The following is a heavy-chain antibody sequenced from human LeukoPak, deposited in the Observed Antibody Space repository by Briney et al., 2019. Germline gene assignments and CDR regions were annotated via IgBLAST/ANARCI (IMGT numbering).Heavy chain of an antibody. CDR3: ARTGGIVVVAATVDY. J-gene: IGHJ4*02. D-gene: IGHD2-15*01. Sequence: SETLSLTCTVSGGSISSSSYYWGWIRQPPGKGLEWIGSIYYSGSTYYNPSLKSRVTISVDTSKNQFSLKLSSVTAADTAVYYCARTGGIVVVAATVDYWGQRTLVTVSS. CDR1: GGSISSSSYY. CDR2: IYYSGST. V-gene: IGHV4-39*01.